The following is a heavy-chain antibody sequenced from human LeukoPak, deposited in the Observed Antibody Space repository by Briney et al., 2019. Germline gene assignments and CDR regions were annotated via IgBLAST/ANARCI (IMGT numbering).Heavy chain of an antibody. CDR2: IYSAGTP. CDR1: GFPVRSND. CDR3: VRDRFYDVLTGYFYYLDV. D-gene: IGHD3-9*01. J-gene: IGHJ6*03. V-gene: IGHV3-53*01. Sequence: GGSLRLSCVVSGFPVRSNDMSWVRQAPGKGLEWVSAIYSAGTPYYADSVKGQFTISRDTSRNTVYLQMNSLRLEDTAMYYCVRDRFYDVLTGYFYYLDVWGKGTAITVFS.